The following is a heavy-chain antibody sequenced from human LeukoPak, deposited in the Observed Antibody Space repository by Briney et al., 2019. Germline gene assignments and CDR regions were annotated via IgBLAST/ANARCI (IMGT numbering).Heavy chain of an antibody. V-gene: IGHV3-33*01. Sequence: GGSLRLSCAASGFTFSSYGMHWVRQAPGKGLEWVAVIWYDGSNKYYADSVKGRFTISGDNSKNTLYLQMNSLRAEDTAVYYCARGKRYYDILTGYCDWGQGTLVTVSS. CDR3: ARGKRYYDILTGYCD. D-gene: IGHD3-9*01. CDR2: IWYDGSNK. J-gene: IGHJ4*02. CDR1: GFTFSSYG.